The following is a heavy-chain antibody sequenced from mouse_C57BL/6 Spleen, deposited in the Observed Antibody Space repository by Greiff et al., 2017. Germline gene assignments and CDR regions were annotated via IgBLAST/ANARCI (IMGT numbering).Heavy chain of an antibody. D-gene: IGHD1-1*01. CDR3: SRENYGSNVYFDY. CDR1: GYTFTSYW. Sequence: QVQLQQPGAELVKPGASVKLSCKASGYTFTSYWMHWVKQRPGQGLEWIGMIHPNSGSNNYNEKFKSKATLTVDKSSSTTYMQLSSLTPADSSVYYCSRENYGSNVYFDYWGQGTTLTVSS. CDR2: IHPNSGSN. J-gene: IGHJ2*01. V-gene: IGHV1-64*01.